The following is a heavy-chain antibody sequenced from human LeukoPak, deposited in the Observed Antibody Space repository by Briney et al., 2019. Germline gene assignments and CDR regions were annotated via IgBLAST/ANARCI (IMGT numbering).Heavy chain of an antibody. CDR1: GFSFTSYA. D-gene: IGHD2-15*01. V-gene: IGHV3-23*01. J-gene: IGHJ4*02. CDR2: IRGVGGGT. CDR3: AKDLVVVVAATPGGYYFDY. Sequence: SGGSLRLSCAASGFSFTSYAMRWVRQAPGKGLEWVSFIRGVGGGTYYADSVKGRFTISRDNSKNTLYLQMNSLRAEDTAVYYCAKDLVVVVAATPGGYYFDYWGQGTLVTVSS.